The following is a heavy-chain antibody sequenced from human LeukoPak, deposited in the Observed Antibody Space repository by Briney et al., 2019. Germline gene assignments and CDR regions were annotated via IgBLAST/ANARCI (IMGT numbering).Heavy chain of an antibody. Sequence: PSETLSLTCTVSGGSISSYYWSWIRQPPGKGLEWIGYIYYSGSTNYNPSLKSRVTISVDTSKNQFSLKLSSVTAADTAVYYCASAYDFWSGYPFDPWGQGTLVTVSS. V-gene: IGHV4-59*08. CDR1: GGSISSYY. J-gene: IGHJ5*02. CDR3: ASAYDFWSGYPFDP. CDR2: IYYSGST. D-gene: IGHD3-3*01.